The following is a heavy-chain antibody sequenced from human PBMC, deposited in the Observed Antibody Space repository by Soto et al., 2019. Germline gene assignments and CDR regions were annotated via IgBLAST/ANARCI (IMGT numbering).Heavy chain of an antibody. D-gene: IGHD3-16*02. CDR2: ISYDGSNK. V-gene: IGHV3-30*18. CDR1: GFTFSSYG. J-gene: IGHJ3*02. Sequence: QVQLVESGGGVVQPGRSLRLSCAASGFTFSSYGMHWVRQAPGKGLEWVAVISYDGSNKYYADSVKGRFTISRDNSKKPLYLQMNSLRAEDTAVYYCAKDFPLGELSFDAFDIWGQGTMVTVSS. CDR3: AKDFPLGELSFDAFDI.